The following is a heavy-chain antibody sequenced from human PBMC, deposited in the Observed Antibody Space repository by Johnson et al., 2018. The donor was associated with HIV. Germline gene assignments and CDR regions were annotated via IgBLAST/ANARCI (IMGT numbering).Heavy chain of an antibody. CDR2: INWNGSST. CDR1: GFTFDDYG. D-gene: IGHD6-13*01. Sequence: VQLVESGGGVVRPGGSLRLSCAASGFTFDDYGMSWVREVPGKGLEWVSGINWNGSSTSYADSVMGRFTISRDNAQNTLYLQMNSLRAEDTAVYYCARERIGYSSSGDAFDIWGQGTMVTVSS. V-gene: IGHV3-20*04. J-gene: IGHJ3*02. CDR3: ARERIGYSSSGDAFDI.